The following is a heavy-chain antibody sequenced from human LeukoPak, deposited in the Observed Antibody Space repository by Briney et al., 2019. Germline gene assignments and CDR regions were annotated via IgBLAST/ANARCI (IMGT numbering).Heavy chain of an antibody. J-gene: IGHJ3*02. Sequence: SVKVSCKASGGTFSRHAITWVRQAPGQGLEWMGGTIPMFGTPNYAQKLQGRVTIAADEFTSTASMELSSLRSDDTAVYYCARSIVGANSGAFDIWGQGTLVTVSS. CDR1: GGTFSRHA. D-gene: IGHD1-26*01. CDR2: TIPMFGTP. V-gene: IGHV1-69*01. CDR3: ARSIVGANSGAFDI.